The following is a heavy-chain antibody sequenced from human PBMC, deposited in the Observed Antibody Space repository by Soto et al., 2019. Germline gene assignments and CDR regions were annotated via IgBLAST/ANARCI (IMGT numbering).Heavy chain of an antibody. V-gene: IGHV4-59*05. CDR3: ARHRARNWFDP. J-gene: IGHJ5*02. Sequence: SETLSLTCTVSGGSLSNYNWNWVRQSAGKGLEWIGRIYYSGSPYYNPSLKSLVTISVDTSKNQFSLKLSSVTAADTAVFYCARHRARNWFDPWGQGTLVTVSS. CDR1: GGSLSNYN. D-gene: IGHD6-6*01. CDR2: IYYSGSP.